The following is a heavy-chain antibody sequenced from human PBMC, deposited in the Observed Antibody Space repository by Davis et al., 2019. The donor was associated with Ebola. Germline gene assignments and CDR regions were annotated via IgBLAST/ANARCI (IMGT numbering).Heavy chain of an antibody. Sequence: GGSLRLSCRRSGYSFTSYWIGWVRQMPGKGLEWMGIIYPGDSDTRYSPSFQGQVTISADKSISTAYLQWSSLKASDTAMYYCARPSSTVTTIGVAFDIWGQGTMVTVSS. D-gene: IGHD4-17*01. V-gene: IGHV5-51*01. CDR2: IYPGDSDT. J-gene: IGHJ3*02. CDR3: ARPSSTVTTIGVAFDI. CDR1: GYSFTSYW.